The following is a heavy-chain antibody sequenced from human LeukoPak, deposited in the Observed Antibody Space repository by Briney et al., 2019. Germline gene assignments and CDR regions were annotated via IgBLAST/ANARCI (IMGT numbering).Heavy chain of an antibody. Sequence: PGGSLRLSCAASGFTFSGSAMHWVRQASGKGLEWVGRIRSRTNTYATAYAASVKGRFTISRDDSKNTAYLQMNSLKTEDTAVYYCTRGSQSDYYYSMDVWGQGTTVTVSS. CDR2: IRSRTNTYAT. CDR3: TRGSQSDYYYSMDV. V-gene: IGHV3-73*01. J-gene: IGHJ6*02. CDR1: GFTFSGSA.